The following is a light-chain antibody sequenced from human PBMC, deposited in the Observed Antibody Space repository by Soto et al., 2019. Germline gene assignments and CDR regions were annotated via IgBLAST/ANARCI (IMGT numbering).Light chain of an antibody. Sequence: QSVLTQPASVSGSPGQSITISCTGTSSDVGGYNYVSWYQQHQGKVPKLMIYDVSNRPSGVSNRFSGYKSGNTASLTISGLQAEDEADYYCSSYTSSSTYGFGIGTKVTV. J-gene: IGLJ1*01. V-gene: IGLV2-14*03. CDR1: SSDVGGYNY. CDR3: SSYTSSSTYG. CDR2: DVS.